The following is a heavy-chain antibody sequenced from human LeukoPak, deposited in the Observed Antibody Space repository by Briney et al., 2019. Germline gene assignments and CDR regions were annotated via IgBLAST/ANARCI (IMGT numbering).Heavy chain of an antibody. D-gene: IGHD6-6*01. CDR3: AREDSSSGGFLSRYVVGYYYYYMDV. Sequence: GGPLRLSCAASGFTFSTYWMSWVRQAPGKGLEWVSSISSSSSYIYYADSVKGRFTISRDSAKNSLYLQMNSLRAEDTAVYYCAREDSSSGGFLSRYVVGYYYYYMDVWGKGTTVTVSS. CDR2: ISSSSSYI. V-gene: IGHV3-21*01. CDR1: GFTFSTYW. J-gene: IGHJ6*03.